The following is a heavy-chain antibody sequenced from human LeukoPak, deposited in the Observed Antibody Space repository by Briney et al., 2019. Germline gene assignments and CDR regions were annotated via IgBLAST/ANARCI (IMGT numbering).Heavy chain of an antibody. CDR3: ARTRIAAAVDY. Sequence: GGSLRLSCAASGFTFCSYSMNWVRQAPGKGLEWVSSISSSSSYIYYADSVKGRFTISRDNAKNSLYLQMNSLRAEDTAVYHCARTRIAAAVDYWGQGTLVTVSS. CDR1: GFTFCSYS. D-gene: IGHD6-13*01. V-gene: IGHV3-21*01. J-gene: IGHJ4*02. CDR2: ISSSSSYI.